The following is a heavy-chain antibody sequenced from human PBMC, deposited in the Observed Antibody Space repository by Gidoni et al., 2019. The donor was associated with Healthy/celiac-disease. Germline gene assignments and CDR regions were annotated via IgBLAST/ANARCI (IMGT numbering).Heavy chain of an antibody. Sequence: QVQLVESGGGVVQPGRSLRLSCAASGFTFSSYGRHWFRQAPGKGLEWVAVIWYDGSNHYYADSVKVRFTISSDNSKNTLYLQMNSLRAEDTAVYYCARDMYYYDSSGYYYVPQGAFDIWGQVTMVTVSS. CDR3: ARDMYYYDSSGYYYVPQGAFDI. V-gene: IGHV3-33*01. J-gene: IGHJ3*02. CDR2: IWYDGSNH. D-gene: IGHD3-22*01. CDR1: GFTFSSYG.